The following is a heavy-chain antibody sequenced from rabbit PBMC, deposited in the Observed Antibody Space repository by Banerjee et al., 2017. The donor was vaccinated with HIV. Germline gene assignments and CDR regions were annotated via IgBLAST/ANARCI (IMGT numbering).Heavy chain of an antibody. CDR3: ARAPSSSGWAFNL. J-gene: IGHJ4*01. D-gene: IGHD4-1*01. Sequence: QEHLKESGGGLVQPGGSLTLFCKASGFDFNKYYMGWVRQAPGKGLGWIGCIDTRYGNTYYASWAKGRFTISETSSTTVTLQMTSLTAADTATYFCARAPSSSGWAFNLWGPGTLVTVS. V-gene: IGHV1S45*01. CDR2: IDTRYGNT. CDR1: GFDFNKYY.